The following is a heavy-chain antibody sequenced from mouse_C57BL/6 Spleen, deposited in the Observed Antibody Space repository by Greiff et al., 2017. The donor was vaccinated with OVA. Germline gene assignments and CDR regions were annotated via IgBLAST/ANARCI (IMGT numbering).Heavy chain of an antibody. CDR2: IYPGDGDT. V-gene: IGHV1-82*01. J-gene: IGHJ3*01. CDR3: ARPGSSYGFAY. D-gene: IGHD1-1*01. CDR1: GYAFSSSW. Sequence: VQLQQSGPELVKPGASVKISCKASGYAFSSSWMNWVKQRPGKGLEWIGRIYPGDGDTNYNGKFKGKATLTADKSSSTAYMQLSSLTSEDSAVYFCARPGSSYGFAYWGQGTLVTVSA.